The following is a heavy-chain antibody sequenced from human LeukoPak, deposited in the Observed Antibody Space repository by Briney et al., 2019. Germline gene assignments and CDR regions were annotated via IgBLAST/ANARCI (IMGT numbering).Heavy chain of an antibody. CDR1: GGSMSSYY. J-gene: IGHJ4*02. V-gene: IGHV4-59*08. D-gene: IGHD4-17*01. CDR3: VRHESDYGDYSTFDS. CDR2: IFYSGSI. Sequence: SETLSLTCTVSGGSMSSYYWSWIRQPPGKELQWIGYIFYSGSISYNPSLKSRVTISVDPSKNQFSLKLSSVTAADTAVYYCVRHESDYGDYSTFDSWGQGTLVTVSS.